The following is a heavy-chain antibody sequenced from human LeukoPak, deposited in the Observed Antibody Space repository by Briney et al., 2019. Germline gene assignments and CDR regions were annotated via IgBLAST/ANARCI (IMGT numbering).Heavy chain of an antibody. Sequence: GGSLRLSCTTSGFTFEDYAVSWVRQAPGKGLEWVGVIRSKAYGGTTDFAPSVKDRFSILRDDSKSIAHLQMNSLRTEDTAMYYCTRAFEPNTGWHIHFYWGQGTLVTVSS. D-gene: IGHD6-19*01. CDR2: IRSKAYGGTT. V-gene: IGHV3-49*04. CDR3: TRAFEPNTGWHIHFY. CDR1: GFTFEDYA. J-gene: IGHJ4*02.